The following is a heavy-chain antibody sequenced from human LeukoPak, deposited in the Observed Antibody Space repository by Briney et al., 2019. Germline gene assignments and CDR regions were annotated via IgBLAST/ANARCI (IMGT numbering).Heavy chain of an antibody. V-gene: IGHV3-9*01. D-gene: IGHD6-19*01. J-gene: IGHJ4*02. Sequence: GGSLRLSCAGSVFTFNNYAMHWVRQPPGKGLEWVSGISWNSGTIDYADSVRGRFTISRDNAKNSLYLQMDSLRVEDTAFYYCAKDNRRHYTSGPNPDSLHWGQGALVTVSS. CDR2: ISWNSGTI. CDR1: VFTFNNYA. CDR3: AKDNRRHYTSGPNPDSLH.